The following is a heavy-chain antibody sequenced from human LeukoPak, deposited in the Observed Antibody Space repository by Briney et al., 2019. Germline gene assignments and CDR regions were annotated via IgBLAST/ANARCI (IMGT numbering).Heavy chain of an antibody. J-gene: IGHJ3*02. V-gene: IGHV3-30*18. D-gene: IGHD1-26*01. Sequence: GGSLRLSCTASGFSFSYYAMHWVRLAPGKRLEWVAVISDDGINKNYADSVKGRFTISRDNSENTLYLQMNSLRAEDTAVYYCAKAHPRIVGAITIAFDIWGQGTMVTVSS. CDR1: GFSFSYYA. CDR2: ISDDGINK. CDR3: AKAHPRIVGAITIAFDI.